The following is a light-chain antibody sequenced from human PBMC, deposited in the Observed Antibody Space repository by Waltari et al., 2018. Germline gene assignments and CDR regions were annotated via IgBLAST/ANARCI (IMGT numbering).Light chain of an antibody. CDR1: PSVSSY. Sequence: DIVLTQSPATLSLSPGDRATLSCRASPSVSSYLAWYQQKPGQAPRRLIYGASKRATGIPARFSGSGSGTYFTLTISSLEPEDFAVYYCQQRSNFGQGTRLEIK. CDR2: GAS. CDR3: QQRSN. V-gene: IGKV3-11*01. J-gene: IGKJ5*01.